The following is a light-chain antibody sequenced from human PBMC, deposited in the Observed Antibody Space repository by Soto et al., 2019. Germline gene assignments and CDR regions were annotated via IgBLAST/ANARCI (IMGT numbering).Light chain of an antibody. Sequence: AIQLTQSPSSLSASVGDRVTIACRASQGISSALAWYQQKPGQAPKLLIYDASSLESGVPSRFSGSASGTDFTLTTNSLQPEDFATYYCQQFKSYPLTFGGGTKVDIK. J-gene: IGKJ4*01. V-gene: IGKV1-13*02. CDR1: QGISSA. CDR2: DAS. CDR3: QQFKSYPLT.